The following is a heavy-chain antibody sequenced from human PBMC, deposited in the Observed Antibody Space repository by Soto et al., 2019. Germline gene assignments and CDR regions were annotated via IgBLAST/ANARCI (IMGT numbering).Heavy chain of an antibody. Sequence: GGSLRLSCAASGFTFSSYAMSWVRQAPGKGLEWVSAISGSGGSTYYADSVKGRFTISRDNSKNTLYLQMNSLRAEDTAVYYCAKDGQYYDILTGYYNNWFDPWGQGTLVTVSS. CDR3: AKDGQYYDILTGYYNNWFDP. J-gene: IGHJ5*02. V-gene: IGHV3-23*01. D-gene: IGHD3-9*01. CDR2: ISGSGGST. CDR1: GFTFSSYA.